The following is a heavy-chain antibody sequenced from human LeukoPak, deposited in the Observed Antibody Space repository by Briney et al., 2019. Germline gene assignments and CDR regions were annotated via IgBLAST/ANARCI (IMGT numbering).Heavy chain of an antibody. CDR2: ISGSGTST. V-gene: IGHV3-23*01. J-gene: IGHJ4*02. CDR3: ATLHPTYSSSHF. CDR1: GLTFSTYA. Sequence: PGGSLRLSCVASGLTFSTYAMTWVRPAAGKGLEWVSSISGSGTSTYYADSVKGRFTSSRDNSKNTLYLQMNSLRAEDTAVYYCATLHPTYSSSHFWGQGTLVTVSS. D-gene: IGHD6-6*01.